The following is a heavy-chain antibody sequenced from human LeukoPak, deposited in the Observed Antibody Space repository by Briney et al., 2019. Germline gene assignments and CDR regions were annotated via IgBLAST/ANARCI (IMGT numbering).Heavy chain of an antibody. CDR2: TKQDGSEK. J-gene: IGHJ4*02. D-gene: IGHD6-19*01. CDR1: RFTVSSYW. V-gene: IGHV3-7*01. Sequence: GGSLRLSCAASRFTVSSYWMSWARQAPRKGLEWVANTKQDGSEKYYVDSVQGRFTISRDNAKNSLYLQMNSLRAEDTAVYYCASTGYSSGWYFDYWGQGTLVTVSS. CDR3: ASTGYSSGWYFDY.